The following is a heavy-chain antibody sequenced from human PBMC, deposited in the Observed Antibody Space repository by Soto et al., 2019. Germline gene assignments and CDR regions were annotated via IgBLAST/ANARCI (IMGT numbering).Heavy chain of an antibody. J-gene: IGHJ4*02. D-gene: IGHD1-1*01. CDR1: GFTFSSYA. V-gene: IGHV3-23*01. CDR3: AKDFWNDYYFDY. CDR2: ISGSGGST. Sequence: GGSLRLSCAASGFTFSSYAMSWVRQAPGKGLEWVSAISGSGGSTYYADSVKGRFTISRDNSKNTLYLQMNSLRAEDTSVYYCAKDFWNDYYFDYWGQGTLVTVSS.